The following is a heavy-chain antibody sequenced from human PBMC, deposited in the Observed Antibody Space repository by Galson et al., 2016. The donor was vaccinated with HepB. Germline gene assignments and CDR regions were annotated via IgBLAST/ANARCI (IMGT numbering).Heavy chain of an antibody. CDR1: VDSISSSYY. J-gene: IGHJ6*03. Sequence: ETLSLTCTVFVDSISSSYYWVWIRPPPGKGLEWIRSMHYSGSIYSNPSLKSRVTVSLDTSKNQVSLTLTSVTAAATAVYYCARSGTTHGLVLRNYYIDVWGKGTTVTVSS. CDR3: ARSGTTHGLVLRNYYIDV. D-gene: IGHD1-1*01. V-gene: IGHV4-38-2*02. CDR2: MHYSGSI.